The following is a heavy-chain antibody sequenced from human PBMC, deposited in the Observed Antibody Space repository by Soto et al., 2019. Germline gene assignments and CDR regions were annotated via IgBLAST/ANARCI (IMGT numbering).Heavy chain of an antibody. CDR2: IFYSGST. CDR1: GGSISNYY. Sequence: SETLSLTCTVSGGSISNYYWSWIRQPPGRGLEWIGHIFYSGSTNYNPALKSRVTISVDTSKSQFSLKLSSVTAADTAVYYCARIAAAGTPYYYYYGMDVWGQGTTVT. V-gene: IGHV4-59*01. CDR3: ARIAAAGTPYYYYYGMDV. D-gene: IGHD6-13*01. J-gene: IGHJ6*02.